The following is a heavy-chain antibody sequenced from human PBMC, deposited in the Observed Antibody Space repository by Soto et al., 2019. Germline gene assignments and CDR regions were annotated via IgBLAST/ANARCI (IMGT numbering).Heavy chain of an antibody. D-gene: IGHD2-15*01. Sequence: ASVKVSCKASGYTFTGYYMHWVRQAPGQGLEWMGWINPNSGGTNYAQKFQGWVTMTRDTSISTAYMELSRLRSDDTAVYYCARGVDRHRLGYCSGGSCYSRGNWFDPWGQGTLVTVSS. V-gene: IGHV1-2*04. J-gene: IGHJ5*02. CDR1: GYTFTGYY. CDR2: INPNSGGT. CDR3: ARGVDRHRLGYCSGGSCYSRGNWFDP.